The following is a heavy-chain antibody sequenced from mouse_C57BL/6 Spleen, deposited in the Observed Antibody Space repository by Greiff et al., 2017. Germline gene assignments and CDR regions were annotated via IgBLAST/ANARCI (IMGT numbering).Heavy chain of an antibody. D-gene: IGHD3-3*01. J-gene: IGHJ3*01. CDR1: GFSLTSYG. CDR3: AGEGAGPFAY. V-gene: IGHV2-2*01. Sequence: QVQLQQSGPGLVQPSQSLSITCTASGFSLTSYGVHWVRQSPGKGLAWLGVIWRGGSTDYNAAFITRLSISKDNSTSQFFFKMNRRQADDTAVYYWAGEGAGPFAYWGQGTLVTVSA. CDR2: IWRGGST.